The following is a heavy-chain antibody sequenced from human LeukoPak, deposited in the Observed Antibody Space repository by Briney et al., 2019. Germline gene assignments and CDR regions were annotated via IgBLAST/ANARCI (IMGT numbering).Heavy chain of an antibody. Sequence: TSETLSLTCTVSGGSISSYYWSWIRQPPGKGLEWIGYIYYSGSTNYNPSLKSRVTISVDTSKNQFSLKLSSVTAADTAVYYCARVASYVVRGLGVWFDPWGQGTLVTVSS. CDR1: GGSISSYY. J-gene: IGHJ5*02. CDR3: ARVASYVVRGLGVWFDP. V-gene: IGHV4-59*01. D-gene: IGHD3-10*02. CDR2: IYYSGST.